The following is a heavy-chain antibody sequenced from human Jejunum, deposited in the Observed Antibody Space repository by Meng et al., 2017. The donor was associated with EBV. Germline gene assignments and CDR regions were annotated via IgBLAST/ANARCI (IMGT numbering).Heavy chain of an antibody. V-gene: IGHV3-20*01. J-gene: IGHJ4*02. Sequence: VRVARSGVGVVRPGGSLRPSCVSTGFDLEDFGMNGCRKVPGKGLEWVATINWDGRRTGYEDSVKGRFTISRDNAKNSLYLQMNSLRAEDTALYHCARDKRGAGYCHDYWGQGTLVTVSS. D-gene: IGHD2-2*03. CDR1: GFDLEDFG. CDR2: INWDGRRT. CDR3: ARDKRGAGYCHDY.